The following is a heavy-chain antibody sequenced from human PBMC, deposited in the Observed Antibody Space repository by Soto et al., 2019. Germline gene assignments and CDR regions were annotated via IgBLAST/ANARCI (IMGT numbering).Heavy chain of an antibody. J-gene: IGHJ4*02. Sequence: QVQLVESGGGVVQPGRSLRLSCAASGFTFSTYAMHWVRQAPGKGLEWVAVMYYDGSNDYYADSVKGRFTISRDNSKSSLYQKMDTLRAENPVVYYWGRAYCTNGVCYYSFAYGGQEPLVTFPS. V-gene: IGHV3-33*01. D-gene: IGHD2-8*01. CDR3: GRAYCTNGVCYYSFAY. CDR1: GFTFSTYA. CDR2: MYYDGSND.